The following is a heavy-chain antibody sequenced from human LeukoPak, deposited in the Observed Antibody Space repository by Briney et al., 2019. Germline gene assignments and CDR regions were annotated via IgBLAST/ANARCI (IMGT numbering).Heavy chain of an antibody. J-gene: IGHJ4*02. CDR3: ARAHYDSSGYWYDY. CDR2: INHSGST. D-gene: IGHD3-22*01. V-gene: IGHV4-34*01. Sequence: GEINHSGSTNYTPSLKSRVTISVDTSKNQFSLKLSSVTAADTAVYYCARAHYDSSGYWYDYWGQGTLVTVSS.